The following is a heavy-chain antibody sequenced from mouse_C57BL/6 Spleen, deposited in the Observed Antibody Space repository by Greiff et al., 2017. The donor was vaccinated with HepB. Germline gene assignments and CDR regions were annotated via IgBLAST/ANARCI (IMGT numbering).Heavy chain of an antibody. CDR1: GYAFSSSW. CDR2: IYPGDGDT. D-gene: IGHD2-4*01. J-gene: IGHJ3*01. CDR3: ARDDYGGFAY. V-gene: IGHV1-82*01. Sequence: VQRVESGPELVKPGASVKISCKASGYAFSSSWMNWVKQRPGKGLEWIGRIYPGDGDTNYNGKFKGKATLTADKSSSTAYMQLSSLTSEDSAVYFCARDDYGGFAYWGQGTLVTVSA.